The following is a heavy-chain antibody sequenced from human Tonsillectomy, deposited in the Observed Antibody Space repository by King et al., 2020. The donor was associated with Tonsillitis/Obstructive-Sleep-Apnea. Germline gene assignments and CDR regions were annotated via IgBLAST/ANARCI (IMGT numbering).Heavy chain of an antibody. CDR3: TSDRIKPLVLGYYYYMDV. Sequence: DVQLVESGGGLVKTGGSLRLSCAASGFTFSNAWMSWVRQAPGKGLEWVGRIKSKIDGGTTDYAAPVKGRFTISRDDSKNTLYLQINSLKTEDTAVYYCTSDRIKPLVLGYYYYMDVWGKGTTVTVSS. CDR1: GFTFSNAW. CDR2: IKSKIDGGTT. D-gene: IGHD6-6*01. J-gene: IGHJ6*03. V-gene: IGHV3-15*01.